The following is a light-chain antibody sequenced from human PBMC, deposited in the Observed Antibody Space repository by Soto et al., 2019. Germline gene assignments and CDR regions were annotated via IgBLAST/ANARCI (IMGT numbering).Light chain of an antibody. CDR1: QDISNF. J-gene: IGKJ1*01. CDR2: EAS. Sequence: DIQMTQSPSSLSASVGDRVTITCRASQDISNFLAWFQQKPGKASKSLIYEASNLQSGVPPKFSGSASGTDFTLTISSLQPEDFATYYCQQYHSYPPTFGQGTKVEIK. V-gene: IGKV1-16*02. CDR3: QQYHSYPPT.